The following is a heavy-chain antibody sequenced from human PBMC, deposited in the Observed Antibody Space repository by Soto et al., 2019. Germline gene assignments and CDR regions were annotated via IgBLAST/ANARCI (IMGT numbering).Heavy chain of an antibody. V-gene: IGHV5-10-1*01. CDR2: IDPSDSYT. D-gene: IGHD6-13*01. Sequence: PWESQKISCKGFGYSFTSYWISWVRQMPGKGLEWMGRIDPSDSYTNYSPSFQGHVTISADKSISTAYLQWSSLKASDTAMYYCARHNGYSSSWSDYWGQGTLVTVSS. CDR1: GYSFTSYW. CDR3: ARHNGYSSSWSDY. J-gene: IGHJ4*02.